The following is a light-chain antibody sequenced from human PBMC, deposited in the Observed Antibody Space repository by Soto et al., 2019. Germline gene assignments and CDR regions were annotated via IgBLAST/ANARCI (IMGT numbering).Light chain of an antibody. CDR3: CSYAGSYTFL. CDR2: DVS. CDR1: SSDIGAYNY. Sequence: QPVLTQARSVSGSPGQSVTISCTGTSSDIGAYNYVSWYQHLPGKVPKLIIYDVSKRPSGVPDRFSGSKSGDTASLTISGLQAEDEADYYCCSYAGSYTFLFGAGTKLTVL. V-gene: IGLV2-11*01. J-gene: IGLJ1*01.